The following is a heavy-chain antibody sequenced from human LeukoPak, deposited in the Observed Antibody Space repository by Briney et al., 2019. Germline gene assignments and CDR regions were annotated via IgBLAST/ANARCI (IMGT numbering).Heavy chain of an antibody. Sequence: AGGSLRLSCAASGFSFSGYGMHWVRQAPGKGLEWVAVIWNDGSNKYYADSVKGRLTISRDTSKNTLFLQMNSLRAEDTAVYCCVRNYGSGIYGYGLEVWGQGTTVTVSS. V-gene: IGHV3-33*01. J-gene: IGHJ6*02. CDR2: IWNDGSNK. CDR3: VRNYGSGIYGYGLEV. CDR1: GFSFSGYG. D-gene: IGHD3-10*01.